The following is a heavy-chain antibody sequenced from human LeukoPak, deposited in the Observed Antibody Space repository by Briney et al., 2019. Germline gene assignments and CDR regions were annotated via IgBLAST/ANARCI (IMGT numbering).Heavy chain of an antibody. CDR1: GFTFSTYW. V-gene: IGHV3-7*01. CDR2: VKQDGSEK. Sequence: GGSLRLSCAASGFTFSTYWMSWVRQAPGKGLEWVANVKQDGSEKYYVDSVKGRFTISRDNAKNSLYLQMNSLKAEDTAVYYCARLYTSSLRFYCYPHYGMDVWGQGTTVTVSS. CDR3: ARLYTSSLRFYCYPHYGMDV. J-gene: IGHJ6*02. D-gene: IGHD6-13*01.